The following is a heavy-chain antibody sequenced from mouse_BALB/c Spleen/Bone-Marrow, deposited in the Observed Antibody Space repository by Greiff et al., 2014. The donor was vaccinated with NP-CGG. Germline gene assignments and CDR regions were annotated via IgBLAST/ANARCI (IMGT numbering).Heavy chain of an antibody. CDR1: GFNLKNNH. CDR3: ARYVYGYYFDY. J-gene: IGHJ2*01. V-gene: IGHV14-3*02. CDR2: IDPANVNT. D-gene: IGHD1-1*01. Sequence: VQLQQSGAELVKPGGSIKFSCTASGFNLKNNHMNWGKQRPGQGLEWIGRIDPANVNTKYDPKFQGKATITADTSSNTAYLQLSSLTSEDTAVYYCARYVYGYYFDYWGQGTTLTVSS.